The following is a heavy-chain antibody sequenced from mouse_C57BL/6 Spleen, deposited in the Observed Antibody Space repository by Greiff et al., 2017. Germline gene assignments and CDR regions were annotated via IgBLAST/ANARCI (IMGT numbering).Heavy chain of an antibody. Sequence: VQLPQSGAELVRPGTSVTLSCTASGYAFTNYLIEWVKQRPGQGLEWIGVINPGSGGTNYNEKFKGKATLTADKSSSTAYMQLSSLTSEDSAVYFCAIKDGSIYFDDWGQGTTLTVSS. CDR3: AIKDGSIYFDD. CDR1: GYAFTNYL. CDR2: INPGSGGT. D-gene: IGHD1-1*01. J-gene: IGHJ2*01. V-gene: IGHV1-54*01.